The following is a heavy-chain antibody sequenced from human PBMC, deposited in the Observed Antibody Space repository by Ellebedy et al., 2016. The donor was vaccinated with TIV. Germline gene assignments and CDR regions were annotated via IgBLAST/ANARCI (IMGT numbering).Heavy chain of an antibody. Sequence: AASVKVSCKASGYTFNSYPIHWVRQAPGQSLEWMGWVNAGDGNTRYSQKFQGRVTFARDTSASTAYMDLSSLRSEDTALYYCAVSWGSGAFDIWGQGTMVSVSS. CDR1: GYTFNSYP. CDR3: AVSWGSGAFDI. D-gene: IGHD7-27*01. J-gene: IGHJ3*02. CDR2: VNAGDGNT. V-gene: IGHV1-3*01.